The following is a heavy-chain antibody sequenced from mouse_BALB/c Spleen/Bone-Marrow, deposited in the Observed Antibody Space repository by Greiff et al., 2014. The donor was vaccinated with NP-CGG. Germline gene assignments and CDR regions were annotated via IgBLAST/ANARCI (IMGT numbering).Heavy chain of an antibody. D-gene: IGHD2-4*01. CDR1: GFTFSDYY. V-gene: IGHV5-12*02. Sequence: EVKLVESGGGLVQPGGSLKLSCATSGFTFSDYYMYWVRQTPEKRLEWVAYISNGGGSTYYPDTVKGRFTISRDNAKSTLYLQVSRLKSEDTAMYYCARHNYDEAWFAYWGQGTLVTVSA. CDR2: ISNGGGST. J-gene: IGHJ3*01. CDR3: ARHNYDEAWFAY.